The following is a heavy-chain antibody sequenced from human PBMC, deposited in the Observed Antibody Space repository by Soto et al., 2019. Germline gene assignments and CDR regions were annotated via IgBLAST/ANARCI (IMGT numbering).Heavy chain of an antibody. CDR2: ISSDVANN. CDR1: GFTCTNFA. V-gene: IGHV3-30-3*01. Sequence: QVQLVESGGGVVQPGRSLRLSCAASGFTCTNFAMHWVRQAPGKGLEWMAVISSDVANNYYAESVKGRFTISRDNSKNTRYLKMNSLRTEDTAVDYCARGGAWTPEGLGYWGQGTLVTVSS. J-gene: IGHJ4*02. CDR3: ARGGAWTPEGLGY. D-gene: IGHD2-15*01.